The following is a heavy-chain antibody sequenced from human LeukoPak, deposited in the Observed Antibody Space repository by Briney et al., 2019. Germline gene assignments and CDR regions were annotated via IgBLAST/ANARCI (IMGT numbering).Heavy chain of an antibody. CDR3: ARERHDSSGEYYNYYGMDV. J-gene: IGHJ6*02. V-gene: IGHV3-66*01. D-gene: IGHD3-22*01. CDR1: GFSFDSYA. CDR2: IYSGGST. Sequence: GGSLRLSCEGSGFSFDSYAMSWVRQSPGKGLEWVSVIYSGGSTYYADSVKSRFTISRDNSKNTLYLQMNSLRAEDTAVYYCARERHDSSGEYYNYYGMDVWGQGTTVTVSS.